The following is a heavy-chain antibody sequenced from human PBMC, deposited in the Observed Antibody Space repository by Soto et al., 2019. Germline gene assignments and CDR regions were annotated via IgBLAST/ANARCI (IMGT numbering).Heavy chain of an antibody. J-gene: IGHJ4*02. CDR2: ISAYNGNT. Sequence: QVQLVQSGAEVKKPGASVKVSCKASGYTFTSYGISWVRQAAGQGLEWMGWISAYNGNTNYAQKRQGRVTVTTDTSMSTAYMELRSLGSDDTAVYYCARGRVGFMVRGVDLDYWGQGTLVTVSS. D-gene: IGHD3-10*01. CDR3: ARGRVGFMVRGVDLDY. CDR1: GYTFTSYG. V-gene: IGHV1-18*01.